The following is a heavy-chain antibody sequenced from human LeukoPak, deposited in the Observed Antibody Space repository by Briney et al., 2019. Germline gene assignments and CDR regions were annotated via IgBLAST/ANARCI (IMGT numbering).Heavy chain of an antibody. D-gene: IGHD3-9*01. Sequence: ASVKVSCKASGYTFTGYYMHWVRQAPGQGLEWMGWTNPNSGGTNYAQKFQGRVTMTRDTSISTAYMELSRLRSDDTAVYYCARTSYYDILTGTEDWFDPWGQGTLVTVSS. CDR3: ARTSYYDILTGTEDWFDP. V-gene: IGHV1-2*02. J-gene: IGHJ5*02. CDR1: GYTFTGYY. CDR2: TNPNSGGT.